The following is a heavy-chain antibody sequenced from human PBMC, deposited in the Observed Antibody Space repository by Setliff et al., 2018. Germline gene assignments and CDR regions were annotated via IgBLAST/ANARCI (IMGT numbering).Heavy chain of an antibody. D-gene: IGHD6-19*01. CDR2: ITVSGNT. Sequence: PGESLTISCAASGFTFSNYAMTWVRQAPGKGLEWVSAITVSGNTHYADSVKGRFTISRDNSKNTLSLQMDNLRAEDTATYYCAKCGRFAPSGWFQYVDSWAQGTLVTVSS. CDR1: GFTFSNYA. J-gene: IGHJ4*02. CDR3: AKCGRFAPSGWFQYVDS. V-gene: IGHV3-23*01.